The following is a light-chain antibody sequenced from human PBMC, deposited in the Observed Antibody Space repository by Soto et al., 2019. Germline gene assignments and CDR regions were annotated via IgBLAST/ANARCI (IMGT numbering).Light chain of an antibody. CDR1: QGISTY. J-gene: IGKJ4*01. CDR2: AAS. V-gene: IGKV1-12*01. CDR3: HQANYFPLT. Sequence: DIQMTQSPSSVSASVGDRVMITCRASQGISTYLAWYQQKPGQGPKLLIYAASSLQSGVPLRFSGSGSGTDFTLTISSLQPEDFATYYCHQANYFPLTFGGGTKVEIK.